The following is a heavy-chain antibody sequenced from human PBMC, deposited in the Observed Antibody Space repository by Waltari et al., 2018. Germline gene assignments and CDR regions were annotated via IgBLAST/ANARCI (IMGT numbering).Heavy chain of an antibody. J-gene: IGHJ3*02. V-gene: IGHV4-39*01. D-gene: IGHD3-16*01. Sequence: QLQLQESGPGLVKPSETLSLSCTVPGGSITSTNYYWGWIRQPPGEGLEWIGSIYYTGSASYNPSLKGRVSISVETSKNQFSLRLNSVTAADTAVYYCVRLWTDENSVDYDGGAFDIWGQGTLVAVSS. CDR2: IYYTGSA. CDR1: GGSITSTNYY. CDR3: VRLWTDENSVDYDGGAFDI.